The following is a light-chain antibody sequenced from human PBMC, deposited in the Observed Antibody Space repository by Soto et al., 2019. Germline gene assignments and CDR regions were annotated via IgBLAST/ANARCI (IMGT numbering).Light chain of an antibody. CDR3: LQDYNYPWT. V-gene: IGKV1-6*01. Sequence: AIQMTQSPSSLSASVGGRVTITCRASEGASKLFGWYQQKPWKAPTLLIYAATRLQSGAPSRIIGSGSGKDFTLTISSLQPEDFATYYCLQDYNYPWTFGQGTKVDIK. J-gene: IGKJ1*01. CDR2: AAT. CDR1: EGASKL.